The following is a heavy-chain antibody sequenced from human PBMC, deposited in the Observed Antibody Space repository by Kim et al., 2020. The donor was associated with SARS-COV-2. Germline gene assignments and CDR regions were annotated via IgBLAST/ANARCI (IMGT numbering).Heavy chain of an antibody. Sequence: GESLKISCKGSGYSFTSYWIGWVRQMPGKGLEWMGIIYPGDSDTRYSPSFQGQVTISADKSISTAYLQWSSLKASDTAMYYCARGPQEGSSSSHYYYYYGMDVWGQGTTVTVSS. CDR2: IYPGDSDT. V-gene: IGHV5-51*01. J-gene: IGHJ6*02. CDR3: ARGPQEGSSSSHYYYYYGMDV. D-gene: IGHD6-6*01. CDR1: GYSFTSYW.